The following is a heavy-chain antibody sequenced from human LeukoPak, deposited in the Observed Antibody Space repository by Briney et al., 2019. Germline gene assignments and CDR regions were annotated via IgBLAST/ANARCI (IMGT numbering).Heavy chain of an antibody. CDR2: IFPGGGP. CDR3: ARLGSSSYWGLDP. V-gene: IGHV4-4*09. J-gene: IGHJ5*02. CDR1: GGSIISHH. Sequence: SETLSLTCTVSGGSIISHHWNWIRQPPGKGLEWIGYIFPGGGPDYNPSLKSRVTMSVDMSKNQFSLKLSSVTAADTAVYYCARLGSSSYWGLDPWGQGALVTVSS. D-gene: IGHD6-13*01.